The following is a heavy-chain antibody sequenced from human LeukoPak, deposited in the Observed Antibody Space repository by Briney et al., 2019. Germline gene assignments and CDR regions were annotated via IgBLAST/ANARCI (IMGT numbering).Heavy chain of an antibody. V-gene: IGHV3-30*18. CDR3: AKEGDGSSWYFDY. CDR2: ISYDGSNK. D-gene: IGHD6-13*01. J-gene: IGHJ4*02. Sequence: GGSLRLSCAASGFTFSSYGMHWVRQAPGKGLEWVAVISYDGSNKYYADSVKGRFTISRDNSKNTLYLQMNSLRAEDTAVYYCAKEGDGSSWYFDYWGQGTLVTVSS. CDR1: GFTFSSYG.